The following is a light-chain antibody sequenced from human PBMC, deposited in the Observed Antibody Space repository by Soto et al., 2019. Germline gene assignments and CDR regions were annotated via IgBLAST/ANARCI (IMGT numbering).Light chain of an antibody. J-gene: IGLJ2*01. CDR2: DVS. Sequence: QSALTQPASVSGSPGQSITISCTGTSSDVGGYNYVSWYQQHPGKAPKLMIYDVSNRPSGVSNRFSGSKSGHTASLTISGLQAEDEADYYCFSYTSSSTLYVVFAGGTKLTVL. CDR3: FSYTSSSTLYVV. V-gene: IGLV2-14*01. CDR1: SSDVGGYNY.